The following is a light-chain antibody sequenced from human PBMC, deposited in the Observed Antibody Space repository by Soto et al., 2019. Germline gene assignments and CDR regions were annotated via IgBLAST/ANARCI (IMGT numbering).Light chain of an antibody. Sequence: QSVLAQPPSASRTPGQRVTISCSGGSSNIGGEAVSWYQQFPGTAPKLLIFDTTQRPSGVPDRFSGSKSGTSASLAISGLQSEDESDYYCATWDDSLNGYVFGTGTKVTVL. CDR1: SSNIGGEA. V-gene: IGLV1-44*01. CDR3: ATWDDSLNGYV. J-gene: IGLJ1*01. CDR2: DTT.